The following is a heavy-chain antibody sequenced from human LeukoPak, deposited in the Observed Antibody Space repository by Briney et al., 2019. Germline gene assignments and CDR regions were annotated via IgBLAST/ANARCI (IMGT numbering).Heavy chain of an antibody. CDR2: INWNGGST. CDR3: ARAYYDGAYFDY. V-gene: IGHV3-20*04. D-gene: IGHD3-22*01. Sequence: PGGSLRLSCAASGFTFDDYGMSWVRQAPGKGLVWVSGINWNGGSTGYADSVKGRFTISRDNAKNSLYLQMNSLRAEDTALYYCARAYYDGAYFDYWGQGTLVTVSS. J-gene: IGHJ4*02. CDR1: GFTFDDYG.